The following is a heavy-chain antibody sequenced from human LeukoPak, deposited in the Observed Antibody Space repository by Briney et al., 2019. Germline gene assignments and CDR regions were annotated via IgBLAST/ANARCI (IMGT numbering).Heavy chain of an antibody. D-gene: IGHD3-9*01. CDR3: ASNRRLRYFDWSTFDY. CDR1: GFTFRSYE. CDR2: ISSSGSTI. V-gene: IGHV3-48*03. Sequence: GGSLRLSCEDSGFTFRSYEMNWVRQAPGKGLEWVSYISSSGSTIYYADSVKGRFTISRDNAKNSLYLQMNSLRAEDTAVYYCASNRRLRYFDWSTFDYWGQGTLVTVSS. J-gene: IGHJ4*02.